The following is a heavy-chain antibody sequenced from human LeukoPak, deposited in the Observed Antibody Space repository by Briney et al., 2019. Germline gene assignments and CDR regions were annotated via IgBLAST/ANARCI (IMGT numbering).Heavy chain of an antibody. CDR1: GFIFSTFS. CDR3: ASFETVSATSFDP. J-gene: IGHJ5*02. Sequence: PGGSLRLSCAASGFIFSTFSMNWVRQAPGKGLEWVSSISGSTTYIFYADSVEGRFTISRDNAKNLVYLQMNSLRAEDTAVYYCASFETVSATSFDPWGQGTLVTVSS. D-gene: IGHD5/OR15-5a*01. CDR2: ISGSTTYI. V-gene: IGHV3-21*01.